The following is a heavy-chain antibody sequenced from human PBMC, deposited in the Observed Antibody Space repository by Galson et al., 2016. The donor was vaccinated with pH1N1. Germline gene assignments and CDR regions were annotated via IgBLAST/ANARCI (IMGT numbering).Heavy chain of an antibody. CDR2: INPDTGST. CDR3: ARVSSTNQFDP. D-gene: IGHD2-2*01. Sequence: SVKVSCKASGYTFTGYYMHWVRQAPGQGLEWMGWINPDTGSTSYAQKLLGRVTMTRDTSISTVYMELSSLRSDDTAVYYCARVSSTNQFDPWGQGTLVTVSS. V-gene: IGHV1-2*02. CDR1: GYTFTGYY. J-gene: IGHJ5*02.